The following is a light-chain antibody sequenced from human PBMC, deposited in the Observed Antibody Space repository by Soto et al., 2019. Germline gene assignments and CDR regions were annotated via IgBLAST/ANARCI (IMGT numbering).Light chain of an antibody. V-gene: IGLV2-14*01. CDR2: EVS. Sequence: QSALSQPASVSGSPGQSITISCTASSSDVGGYKYVSWYQQHPGKAPKLMIYEVSNRPSGVSNRFSGSKSGNTASLTISGLQDEDEAYYYCNSYTSSNTRLFGGGTKVTVL. J-gene: IGLJ2*01. CDR1: SSDVGGYKY. CDR3: NSYTSSNTRL.